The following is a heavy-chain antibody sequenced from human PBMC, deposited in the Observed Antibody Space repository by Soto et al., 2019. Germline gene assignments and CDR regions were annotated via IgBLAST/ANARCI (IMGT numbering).Heavy chain of an antibody. V-gene: IGHV1-69*01. CDR2: IIPIFGTA. J-gene: IGHJ4*02. CDR1: GGTFSSYA. Sequence: QVQLVQSGAEVKKPGSSVKVSCKASGGTFSSYAISWVRQAPGQGLEWMGGIIPIFGTANYAQKFQGRVTITADESTSTAYMERSSLRSEDTAVYYCAREGITIFGVVITTFDYWGQGTLVTVSS. CDR3: AREGITIFGVVITTFDY. D-gene: IGHD3-3*01.